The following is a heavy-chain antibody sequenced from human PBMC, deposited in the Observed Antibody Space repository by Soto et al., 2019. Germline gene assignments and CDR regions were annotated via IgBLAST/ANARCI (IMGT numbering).Heavy chain of an antibody. J-gene: IGHJ4*02. V-gene: IGHV2-5*02. CDR2: IYWDDDK. CDR3: AHLWGWFGESNFDY. D-gene: IGHD3-10*01. Sequence: QITLKESGPTLVKPTQTLTLTCTFSGFSLSTSGVGVGWIRQPPGKALEWLALIYWDDDKRYSPSLKSRLTIXKXTXXNQVVLTMTNMDPVDTATYYCAHLWGWFGESNFDYWGQGTLVTVSS. CDR1: GFSLSTSGVG.